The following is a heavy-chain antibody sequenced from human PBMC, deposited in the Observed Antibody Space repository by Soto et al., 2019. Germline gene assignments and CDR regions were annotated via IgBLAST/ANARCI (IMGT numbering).Heavy chain of an antibody. CDR1: GFTFKSYW. V-gene: IGHV3-7*01. CDR3: VRENIGFLESLFVFYLDY. D-gene: IGHD3-3*01. J-gene: IGHJ4*02. CDR2: IKQDGSEK. Sequence: PGGSLRLSCAVSGFTFKSYWMTWVRQAPGKGLEWVANIKQDGSEKYYVDSVKGRFTISRDNAKNSLYLQMNSLRAEDTAVYYCVRENIGFLESLFVFYLDYWGQGTQVTVSS.